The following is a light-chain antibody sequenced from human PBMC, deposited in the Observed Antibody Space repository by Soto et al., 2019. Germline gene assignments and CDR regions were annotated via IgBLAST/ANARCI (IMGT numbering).Light chain of an antibody. Sequence: AIQLTQSPSSLSASVGDRVTITCRASQGISSALAWYQQKPGTAPNLLIYDASSLESGVPSRFSGSGSGTYFTLNIIGLQPEDFFAYYYQQFSTYPPLTFGPGTKVDIK. CDR2: DAS. J-gene: IGKJ3*01. CDR3: QQFSTYPPLT. CDR1: QGISSA. V-gene: IGKV1-13*02.